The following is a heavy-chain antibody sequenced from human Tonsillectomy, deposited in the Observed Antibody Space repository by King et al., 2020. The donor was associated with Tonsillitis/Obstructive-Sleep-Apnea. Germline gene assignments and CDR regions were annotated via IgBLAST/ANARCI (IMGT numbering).Heavy chain of an antibody. V-gene: IGHV5-51*01. Sequence: VQLVESGAEVKKPGESLRISCKGSGYNFASSWIGWVRQMPGKGLEWMGIIYPGDSDTRYSPSFQGQFTISADKSISTAYLQWSSLKASDTAMYYCARKVKQQLGRDWFDPWGQGTLVTVSS. CDR3: ARKVKQQLGRDWFDP. J-gene: IGHJ5*02. CDR1: GYNFASSW. D-gene: IGHD1-1*01. CDR2: IYPGDSDT.